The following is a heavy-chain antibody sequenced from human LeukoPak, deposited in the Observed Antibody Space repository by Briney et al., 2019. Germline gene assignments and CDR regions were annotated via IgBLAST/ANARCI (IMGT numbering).Heavy chain of an antibody. CDR1: GYTFTGYY. CDR2: MNPNSGNT. Sequence: ASVKVSCKASGYTFTGYYMHWVRQAPGQGLEWMGWMNPNSGNTGYAQKFQGRVTITRNTYISTAYMELSSLRSEDTAVYYCARGRYSSSWYVGYRSYYYYMDVWGKGTTVTVSS. CDR3: ARGRYSSSWYVGYRSYYYYMDV. V-gene: IGHV1-8*03. J-gene: IGHJ6*03. D-gene: IGHD6-13*01.